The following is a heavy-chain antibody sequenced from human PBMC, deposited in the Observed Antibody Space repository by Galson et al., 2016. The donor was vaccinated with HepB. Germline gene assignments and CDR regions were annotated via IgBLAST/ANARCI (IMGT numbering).Heavy chain of an antibody. V-gene: IGHV3-23*01. CDR2: ITRSGDAH. CDR1: GFSFSNSG. CDR3: GKHGGFDY. D-gene: IGHD3-16*01. J-gene: IGHJ4*02. Sequence: SLRLSCAASGFSFSNSGMSWVRQAPGRGLEWVSGITRSGDAHQYADFVKGRFTISRDNSKNTLYLYMNNLTAGDTAIYYCGKHGGFDYWGQGALVTVSS.